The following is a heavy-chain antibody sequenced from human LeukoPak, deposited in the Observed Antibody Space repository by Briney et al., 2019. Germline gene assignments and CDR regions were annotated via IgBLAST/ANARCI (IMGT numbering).Heavy chain of an antibody. J-gene: IGHJ2*01. CDR3: ARDLRGATPLRGWYFDL. V-gene: IGHV3-74*01. D-gene: IGHD1-26*01. CDR2: INSDGITT. CDR1: GFTFSSYW. Sequence: GGSLRLSCAASGFTFSSYWMHWVRQAPGKGLVWVSRINSDGITTSYADSVKGRFTISRDNSKNTLYLQMNSLRAEDTAVYYCARDLRGATPLRGWYFDLWGRGTLVTVSS.